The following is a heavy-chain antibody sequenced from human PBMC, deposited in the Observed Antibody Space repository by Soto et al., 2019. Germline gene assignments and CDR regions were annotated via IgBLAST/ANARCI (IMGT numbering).Heavy chain of an antibody. D-gene: IGHD1-1*01. CDR3: ARHRNWKVDY. CDR2: AYYSVST. Sequence: QLQLQESGPGLVKPSETLSLTCTVAGASIRSSTYHWGWIRQPPGRGLEWIGSAYYSVSTYYNPSRKSRVTISVDTFKNQFSFKVRSVTAAETAVYYCARHRNWKVDYGGQGTLVTVSS. CDR1: GASIRSSTYH. J-gene: IGHJ4*02. V-gene: IGHV4-39*01.